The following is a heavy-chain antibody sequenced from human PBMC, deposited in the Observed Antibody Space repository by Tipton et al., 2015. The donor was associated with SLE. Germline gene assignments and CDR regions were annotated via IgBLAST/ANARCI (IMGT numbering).Heavy chain of an antibody. CDR2: IYTSGST. CDR3: AREEAARPGWYFDL. V-gene: IGHV4-4*07. D-gene: IGHD6-6*01. CDR1: GGSISSYY. Sequence: TLSLTCTVSGGSISSYYWSWIRQPAGKGLEWIGRIYTSGSTNYNPPLKSRVTMSVDTSKNQFSLKLSSVTAADTAVYYCAREEAARPGWYFDLWGRGTLVTVSS. J-gene: IGHJ2*01.